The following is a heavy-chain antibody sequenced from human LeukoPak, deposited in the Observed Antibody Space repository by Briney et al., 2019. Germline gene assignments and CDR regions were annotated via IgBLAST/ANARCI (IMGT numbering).Heavy chain of an antibody. CDR3: ARDRVGIAVAGTPWGAFDI. CDR1: GYTFTSYG. Sequence: ASVKVSCKASGYTFTSYGITWVRQAPGQGLEWMGWISAYNGDTNYPQKLQGRVTMTTDTSTSTAYMELRSFRSDDTAVYYCARDRVGIAVAGTPWGAFDIWGQGTTVTVS. V-gene: IGHV1-18*01. J-gene: IGHJ3*02. D-gene: IGHD6-19*01. CDR2: ISAYNGDT.